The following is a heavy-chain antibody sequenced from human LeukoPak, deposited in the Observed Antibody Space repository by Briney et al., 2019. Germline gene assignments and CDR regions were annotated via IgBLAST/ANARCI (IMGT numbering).Heavy chain of an antibody. V-gene: IGHV3-21*01. Sequence: GGSLRLSCAASGFTFSSYSMNWVRQAPGKGLQWVSSISSSSSYIYYADSVKGRFTISRDNAKNSLYLQMNSLRAEDTAVYYCVREGFDTTNAFDIWGQGTMVTVSS. CDR2: ISSSSSYI. D-gene: IGHD1-1*01. CDR1: GFTFSSYS. J-gene: IGHJ3*02. CDR3: VREGFDTTNAFDI.